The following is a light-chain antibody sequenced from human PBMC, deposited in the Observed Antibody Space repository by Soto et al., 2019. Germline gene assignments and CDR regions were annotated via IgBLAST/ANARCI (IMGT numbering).Light chain of an antibody. J-gene: IGLJ1*01. CDR1: SSDVGGYNY. V-gene: IGLV2-14*01. CDR3: SSYTSSSTYV. CDR2: DVS. Sequence: QSVLTQPASVSGSPGQSITISCTGTSSDVGGYNYVSWYQQHPGKAPKLMIYDVSNRPSGVSNRFSGSKSGNTASLTISGLQAEDVADYYCSSYTSSSTYVFGTGTMSPS.